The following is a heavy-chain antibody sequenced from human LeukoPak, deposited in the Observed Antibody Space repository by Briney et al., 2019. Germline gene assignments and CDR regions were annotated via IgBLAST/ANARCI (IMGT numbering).Heavy chain of an antibody. CDR2: INPNSGGT. CDR3: ARDHGSGRGYFDY. V-gene: IGHV1-2*02. D-gene: IGHD3-10*01. J-gene: IGHJ4*02. Sequence: ASVTVSCTASGYTFTGYYMHWVRQAPGQGLGWMGWINPNSGGTNYAQKFQGRVTMTRDTSISTAYMELSRLRSDDTAVYYCARDHGSGRGYFDYWGQGTLVTVSS. CDR1: GYTFTGYY.